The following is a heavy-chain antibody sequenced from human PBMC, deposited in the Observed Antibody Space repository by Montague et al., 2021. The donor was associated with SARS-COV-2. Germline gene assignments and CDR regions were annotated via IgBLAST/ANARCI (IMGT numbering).Heavy chain of an antibody. D-gene: IGHD3-10*01. V-gene: IGHV3-7*01. CDR1: GGSISSYY. J-gene: IGHJ6*02. CDR2: IKQDGSEK. Sequence: ETLSLTCTVSGGSISSYYWSWIRQPPGKGLEWVANIKQDGSEKYYVDSVKGRFTISRDDAKNSLYLQMNSLRAEDTAVYYCARDFYGSGSSYYYYGMDVWGQGTTVTVSS. CDR3: ARDFYGSGSSYYYYGMDV.